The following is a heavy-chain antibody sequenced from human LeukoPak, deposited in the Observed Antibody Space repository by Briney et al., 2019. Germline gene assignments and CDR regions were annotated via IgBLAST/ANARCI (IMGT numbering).Heavy chain of an antibody. CDR2: ITSSNNYI. CDR1: GFTFSLYA. Sequence: PGGSLRLSCAASGFTFSLYAMSWVRQAPGKGLEWVSSITSSNNYIYYGDSVKGRFTISRDDAENSLFLQMNSLRAEDTATYYCARGEFGDYYYFYMDVWGKGTTVTVSS. J-gene: IGHJ6*03. D-gene: IGHD2/OR15-2a*01. V-gene: IGHV3-21*01. CDR3: ARGEFGDYYYFYMDV.